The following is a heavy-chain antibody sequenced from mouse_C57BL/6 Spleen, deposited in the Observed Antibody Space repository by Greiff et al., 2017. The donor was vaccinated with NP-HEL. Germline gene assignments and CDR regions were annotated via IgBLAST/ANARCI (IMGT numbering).Heavy chain of an antibody. CDR1: GYSFTDYN. V-gene: IGHV1-39*01. CDR2: NNTKYGTT. D-gene: IGHD3-2*02. CDR3: AREETAQAVFAY. Sequence: VQLQQSGPELVKPGASVKISCKASGYSFTDYNMNWVKQSNGKSLEWIGVNNTKYGTTRYNQKFKGKATLTVDQSSSTAYMQLNSLTSEDSAVYYCAREETAQAVFAYWGQGTLVTVSA. J-gene: IGHJ3*01.